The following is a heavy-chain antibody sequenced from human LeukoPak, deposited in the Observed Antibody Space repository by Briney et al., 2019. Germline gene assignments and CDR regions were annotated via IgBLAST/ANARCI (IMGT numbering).Heavy chain of an antibody. D-gene: IGHD1-26*01. CDR3: ARDVTHSGSYFDY. CDR1: GFTVSSNY. J-gene: IGHJ4*02. V-gene: IGHV3-66*01. Sequence: GGSLRLTCAASGFTVSSNYMSWVRQAPGKGLEWVSVIYSGGSTYYADSAKGRFTISRDNSKNTLYLQMNSLRAEDTAVYYCARDVTHSGSYFDYWGQGTLVTVSS. CDR2: IYSGGST.